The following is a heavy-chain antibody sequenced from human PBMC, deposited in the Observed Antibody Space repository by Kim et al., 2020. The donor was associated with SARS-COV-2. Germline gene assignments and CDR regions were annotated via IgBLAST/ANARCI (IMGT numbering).Heavy chain of an antibody. V-gene: IGHV3-30*04. CDR2: ISYDGSNK. D-gene: IGHD3-22*01. CDR1: GFTFSSYA. J-gene: IGHJ6*01. CDR3: ARDRYYDSSGYYGYYYYG. Sequence: GGSLRLSCAASGFTFSSYAMHWVRQAPGKGLEWVAVISYDGSNKYYADSVKGRFTISRDNSKNTLYLQMNSLRAEDTAVYYCARDRYYDSSGYYGYYYYG.